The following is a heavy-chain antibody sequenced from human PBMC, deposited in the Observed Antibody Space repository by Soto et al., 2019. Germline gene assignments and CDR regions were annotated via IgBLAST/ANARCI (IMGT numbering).Heavy chain of an antibody. Sequence: ASVKVSCKASGYTFTSYGISWVRQAPGQGLEWMGWISAYNGNTNYAQKLQGRVTMTTDTSTSTAYMELRSLRSDDTAVYYCARAELLRGGVRWFDPWGQGTLVTVSS. CDR1: GYTFTSYG. CDR2: ISAYNGNT. CDR3: ARAELLRGGVRWFDP. V-gene: IGHV1-18*04. J-gene: IGHJ5*02. D-gene: IGHD3-16*01.